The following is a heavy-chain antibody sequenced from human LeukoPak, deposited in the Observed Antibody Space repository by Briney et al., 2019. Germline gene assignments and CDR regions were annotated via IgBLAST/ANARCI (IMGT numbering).Heavy chain of an antibody. V-gene: IGHV3-7*01. Sequence: PSETLSLTCTVSGGSISSHYWSWVRQAPGKGLEWVANIKQDGSEKYYVDSVKGRFTISRDNAKNSLYLQMNSLRAEDTAVYYCARGYGGNSWLDYWGQGTLVTVSS. D-gene: IGHD4-23*01. CDR3: ARGYGGNSWLDY. CDR2: IKQDGSEK. J-gene: IGHJ4*02. CDR1: GGSISSHY.